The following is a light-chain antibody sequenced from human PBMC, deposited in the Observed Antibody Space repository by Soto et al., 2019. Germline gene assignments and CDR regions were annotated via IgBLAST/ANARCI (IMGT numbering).Light chain of an antibody. CDR2: GVS. CDR3: QQYNNWPHT. J-gene: IGKJ2*01. Sequence: EIVMTQSPATLSVSPGERATLSCRASQSVSSKLAWFQQKSGQAPSLLIYGVSTRATGVPVRFSGSGSGTEFTLTINSLQSEDFAVYYCQQYNNWPHTFGQGTKVDIK. CDR1: QSVSSK. V-gene: IGKV3-15*01.